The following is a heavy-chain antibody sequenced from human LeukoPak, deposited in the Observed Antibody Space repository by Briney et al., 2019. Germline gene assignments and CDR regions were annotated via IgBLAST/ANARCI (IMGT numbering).Heavy chain of an antibody. CDR3: ANDEPYSSSWSGDYYGMDV. CDR1: GFTFSSYG. V-gene: IGHV3-30*18. CDR2: ISYDGSNK. D-gene: IGHD6-13*01. Sequence: GGSLRLSCAASGFTFSSYGVHWVRQAPGKGLERVAVISYDGSNKYYADSVKGRFTISRDNSKNTLYLQMNSLRAEDTAVYYCANDEPYSSSWSGDYYGMDVWGKGTTVTVSS. J-gene: IGHJ6*04.